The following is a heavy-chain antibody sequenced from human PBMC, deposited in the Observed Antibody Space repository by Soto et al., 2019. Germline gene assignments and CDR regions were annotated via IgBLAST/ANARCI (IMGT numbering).Heavy chain of an antibody. J-gene: IGHJ6*04. CDR1: GFTFSSYA. V-gene: IGHV3-30-3*01. Sequence: PGGSLRLSCAASGFTFSSYAMHWVRQAPDKGLEWVAVISYDGSNKYYADSVKGRFTISRDNSKNTLYLQMNSLRAEDTAVYYCARGEVAARLYYYYYGMDVWGKGTTVTVSS. CDR2: ISYDGSNK. CDR3: ARGEVAARLYYYYYGMDV. D-gene: IGHD6-6*01.